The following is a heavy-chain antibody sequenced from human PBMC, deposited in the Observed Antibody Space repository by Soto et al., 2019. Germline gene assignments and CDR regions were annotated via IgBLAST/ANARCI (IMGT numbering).Heavy chain of an antibody. D-gene: IGHD6-19*01. Sequence: PSETLSLTCTVSGGSISSYYWSWIRQPPGKGLEWIGYIYYSGSTNYNPSLKSRVTISVDTSKNQFSLKPSSVTAADTAVYYCARANSSGWYLLYQLDYWGQGTLVTVSS. V-gene: IGHV4-59*01. J-gene: IGHJ4*02. CDR1: GGSISSYY. CDR3: ARANSSGWYLLYQLDY. CDR2: IYYSGST.